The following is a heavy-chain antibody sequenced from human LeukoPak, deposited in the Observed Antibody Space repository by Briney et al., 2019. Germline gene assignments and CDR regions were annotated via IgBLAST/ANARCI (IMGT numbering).Heavy chain of an antibody. V-gene: IGHV4-34*01. CDR2: TSHSGST. CDR1: CGSFSGYY. Sequence: SETLSLTCAVYCGSFSGYYWSWIRQPPGKGLEWIGETSHSGSTDYNPSLESRVTISADTSKNQFSLKLTSVTAADTAVYYCARVERLGYEDYWGQGTLVTVSS. D-gene: IGHD2-15*01. J-gene: IGHJ4*02. CDR3: ARVERLGYEDY.